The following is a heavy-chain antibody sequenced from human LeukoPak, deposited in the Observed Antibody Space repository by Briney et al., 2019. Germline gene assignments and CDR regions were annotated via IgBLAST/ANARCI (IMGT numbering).Heavy chain of an antibody. V-gene: IGHV1-58*01. CDR1: GFTFTTSA. Sequence: SVKVSCKASGFTFTTSAVQWVRQARGQRLEWIGRIVVGSGNTDHAQKFQGRRTITRGISTSTAYMELSSLTSDDTAVYYCAAVPNANAWYWDDAFDIWGQGTMVTVSS. CDR3: AAVPNANAWYWDDAFDI. CDR2: IVVGSGNT. J-gene: IGHJ3*02. D-gene: IGHD2-8*02.